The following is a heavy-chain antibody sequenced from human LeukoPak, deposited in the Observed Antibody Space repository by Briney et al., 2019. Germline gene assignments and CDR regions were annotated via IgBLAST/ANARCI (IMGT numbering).Heavy chain of an antibody. D-gene: IGHD1-7*01. CDR3: ASRNYGPYYYGMDV. V-gene: IGHV1-18*01. CDR1: GYSLSKYG. Sequence: ASVKVSRKASGYSLSKYGIAGVPHAPGQGLEWRGWIGTHNGNTKYTQKLQGRVTVTTDTSTNTVYMELRSLRSDDAAVYYCASRNYGPYYYGMDVWGQGATVTVSS. J-gene: IGHJ6*01. CDR2: IGTHNGNT.